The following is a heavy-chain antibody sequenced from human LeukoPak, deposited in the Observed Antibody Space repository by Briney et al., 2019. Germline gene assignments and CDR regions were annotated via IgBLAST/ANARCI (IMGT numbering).Heavy chain of an antibody. Sequence: GGSLRLSCAASGFTFSTYATSWFRQAPGTGLEWVANIKPDGSEKYYVDSVKGRFTISRDNSKNTLYLQMNSLRAADTAVYYCTRQGDSTDYWGQGTLVTVSS. CDR1: GFTFSTYA. CDR3: TRQGDSTDY. CDR2: IKPDGSEK. V-gene: IGHV3-7*01. J-gene: IGHJ4*02. D-gene: IGHD2-21*02.